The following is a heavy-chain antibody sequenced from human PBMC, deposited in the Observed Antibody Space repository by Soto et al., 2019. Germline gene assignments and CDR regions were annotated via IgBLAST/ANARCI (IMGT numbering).Heavy chain of an antibody. J-gene: IGHJ4*02. CDR2: INAGNDKT. CDR3: ATEGDGYKYDY. D-gene: IGHD5-18*01. V-gene: IGHV1-3*01. Sequence: QVQLVQSGAEVKKPGASVKVSCKTSGYAFSLYAMHWVRQAPGQRLEWMGWINAGNDKTKYSQNFQGRVTITRDISASTIYMEVSSLRSEDTAVYYCATEGDGYKYDYWGQGTLVTVSS. CDR1: GYAFSLYA.